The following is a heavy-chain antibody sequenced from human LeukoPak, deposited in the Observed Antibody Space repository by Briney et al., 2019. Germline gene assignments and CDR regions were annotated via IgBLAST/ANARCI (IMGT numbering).Heavy chain of an antibody. CDR2: MNPNSGNT. CDR3: ARVMGSRPYLKQQLAY. D-gene: IGHD6-13*01. V-gene: IGHV1-8*01. Sequence: ASVKVSCKASGYTFTSYDINWVRQATGQGLEWMGWMNPNSGNTGYAQKFQGRVTMTRNTSISTAYMELSSLRSEDTAVYYCARVMGSRPYLKQQLAYWGQGTLATVSS. CDR1: GYTFTSYD. J-gene: IGHJ4*02.